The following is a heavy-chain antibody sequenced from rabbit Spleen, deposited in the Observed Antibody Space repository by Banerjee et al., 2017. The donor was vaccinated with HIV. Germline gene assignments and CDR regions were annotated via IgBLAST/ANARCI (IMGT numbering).Heavy chain of an antibody. CDR2: IYVGSSAST. Sequence: QEQLRETGGGLVQPGGSLTLSCKASGFSFSSSYYMCWVRQAPGKGLECLACIYVGSSASTYYANWAKGRFTISKTSSTTVTLQMPSLTVADTATYFCARGSATMTMVITGYYLNLWGQGTLVTVS. CDR3: ARGSATMTMVITGYYLNL. J-gene: IGHJ4*01. V-gene: IGHV1S45*01. CDR1: GFSFSSSYY. D-gene: IGHD2-1*01.